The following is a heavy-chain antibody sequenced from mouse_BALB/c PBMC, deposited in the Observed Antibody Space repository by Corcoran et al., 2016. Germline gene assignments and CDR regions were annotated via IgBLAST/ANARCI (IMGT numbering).Heavy chain of an antibody. V-gene: IGHV1S136*01. CDR3: ARSRDYDGFAY. J-gene: IGHJ3*01. D-gene: IGHD2-4*01. CDR2: INPYNDGT. Sequence: EVQLQQSGPELVKPGASVKMSCKASGYTFTSYVMHWVKQKPGQGLEWIGYINPYNDGTKYNEKFKGKATLTSDTSSSTAYMELSSLTSEDSAVYYCARSRDYDGFAYWGQGTLVTVSA. CDR1: GYTFTSYV.